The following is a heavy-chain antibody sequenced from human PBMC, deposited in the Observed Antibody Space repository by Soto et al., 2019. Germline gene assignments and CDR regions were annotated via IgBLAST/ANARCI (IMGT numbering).Heavy chain of an antibody. J-gene: IGHJ4*02. CDR2: ISSSSSYI. V-gene: IGHV3-21*01. Sequence: EVQLVESGGGLVKPGGSLRLSCAASGFTFSSYSMNWVRQAPGKGLEWVSSISSSSSYIYYADSVKGRFTISRDNAKNSLYLQMNSLRAEDTAVYYCARDRVDTAMVMDFDYWGQGTLVTVSS. D-gene: IGHD5-18*01. CDR3: ARDRVDTAMVMDFDY. CDR1: GFTFSSYS.